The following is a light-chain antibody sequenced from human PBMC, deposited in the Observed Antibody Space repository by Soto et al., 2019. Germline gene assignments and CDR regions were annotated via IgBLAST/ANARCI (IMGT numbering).Light chain of an antibody. CDR2: KAS. V-gene: IGKV1-5*03. CDR3: QQYKNYSYT. CDR1: QSISSW. J-gene: IGKJ2*01. Sequence: DIQMTQSPSTLSASVGDRVTITCRASQSISSWLAWFQHKPGKAPKLLIYKASALESGVPSRFSGSGSETEFTLTINSLQPDDFATYYCQQYKNYSYTFGQGTKLEIK.